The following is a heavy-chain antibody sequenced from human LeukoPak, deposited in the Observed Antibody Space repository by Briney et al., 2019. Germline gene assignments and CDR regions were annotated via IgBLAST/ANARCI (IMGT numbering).Heavy chain of an antibody. Sequence: SVKVSCKASGGTFSIYAISWVRQAPGQGLEWMGRIIPILGIANYAQKFQGRVTITADKSTSTAYMELSSLRSEDTAVYYCARDDGYDFWSGYFLDWGQGTLVTVSS. CDR1: GGTFSIYA. D-gene: IGHD3-3*01. J-gene: IGHJ4*02. CDR2: IIPILGIA. V-gene: IGHV1-69*04. CDR3: ARDDGYDFWSGYFLD.